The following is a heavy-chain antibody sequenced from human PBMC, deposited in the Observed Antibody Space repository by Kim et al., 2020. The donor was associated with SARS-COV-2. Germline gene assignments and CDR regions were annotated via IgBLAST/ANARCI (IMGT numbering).Heavy chain of an antibody. CDR3: ASYGDLGY. V-gene: IGHV3-21*01. J-gene: IGHJ4*02. Sequence: YTYYADSVKGRFTTSRDNAKNLLYLQMESLRAEDTAVYSCASYGDLGYWGQGTLVTVSS. CDR2: YT. D-gene: IGHD4-17*01.